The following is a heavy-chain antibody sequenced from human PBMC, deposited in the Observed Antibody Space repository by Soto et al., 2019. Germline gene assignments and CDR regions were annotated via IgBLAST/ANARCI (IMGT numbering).Heavy chain of an antibody. J-gene: IGHJ4*02. V-gene: IGHV3-74*01. D-gene: IGHD3-10*01. CDR3: ARDNGSGTYYTRY. CDR1: GFTFSSYW. Sequence: EVQLVESGGGLVQPGGSLRLSCAASGFTFSSYWMHWVRQAPGKGLVWVSRIKSDGSSTSSAGSVKGRFTISRDNAKNTPYPQMNSLRAEDTAVYYCARDNGSGTYYTRYLGQGTLVTVSS. CDR2: IKSDGSST.